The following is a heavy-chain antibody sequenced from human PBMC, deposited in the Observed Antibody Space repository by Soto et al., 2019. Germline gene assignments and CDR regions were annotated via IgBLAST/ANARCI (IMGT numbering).Heavy chain of an antibody. Sequence: QVQLVQSGAEVKKPGSSVKVSCKASGGTFSSYTISWVRQAPGQGLEWMGRIIPSLGIANYAQKFQGRVTITADKSTSTAYMELSSLRSEDTAVYYCARDDGLAYCGGDCYSWGQGTLITVSS. D-gene: IGHD2-21*02. CDR2: IIPSLGIA. J-gene: IGHJ4*02. CDR1: GGTFSSYT. CDR3: ARDDGLAYCGGDCYS. V-gene: IGHV1-69*02.